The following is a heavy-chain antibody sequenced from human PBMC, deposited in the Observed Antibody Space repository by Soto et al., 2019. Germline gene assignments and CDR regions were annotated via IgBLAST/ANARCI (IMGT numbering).Heavy chain of an antibody. D-gene: IGHD1-26*01. Sequence: VQLVESGGGVVQPGRSLRLSCVASGFTFSSYALHWVRQAPGKGLEWVAVTSYDGSKKHYADSVEGRFTISRDNSKNTLYLQTSSLRTEDTAVYYCARDWETSATGLIDYWGQGTLVTVSS. J-gene: IGHJ4*02. CDR3: ARDWETSATGLIDY. V-gene: IGHV3-30-3*01. CDR1: GFTFSSYA. CDR2: TSYDGSKK.